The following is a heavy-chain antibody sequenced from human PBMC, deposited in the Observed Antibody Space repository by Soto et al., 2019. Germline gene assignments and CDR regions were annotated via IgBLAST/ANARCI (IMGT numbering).Heavy chain of an antibody. Sequence: GASVKVSCKVSGYTLTGLSMHWVRQAPGKGLEWMGGFDPEDGETIYAQKFQGRVTMTEDTSTDTAYMELSSLRSEDTAVYYCATPLYTMVRGEGDAFDIWGQGTMVTVSS. V-gene: IGHV1-24*01. D-gene: IGHD3-10*01. CDR3: ATPLYTMVRGEGDAFDI. CDR2: FDPEDGET. J-gene: IGHJ3*02. CDR1: GYTLTGLS.